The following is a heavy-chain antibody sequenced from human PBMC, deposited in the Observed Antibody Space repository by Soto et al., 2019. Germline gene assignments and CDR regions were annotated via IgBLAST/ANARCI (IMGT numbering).Heavy chain of an antibody. Sequence: PGGSLRLSCAASGFTFSNYAMSWVRQAPGKGLEWVSGISGSGGSTYYADSVRGRFTFSRDNSKNTLYLQMNSLRAEDTAVYYCAKATVAAPGPLDYWGQGTLVTVSS. V-gene: IGHV3-23*01. CDR3: AKATVAAPGPLDY. J-gene: IGHJ4*02. CDR1: GFTFSNYA. CDR2: ISGSGGST. D-gene: IGHD6-13*01.